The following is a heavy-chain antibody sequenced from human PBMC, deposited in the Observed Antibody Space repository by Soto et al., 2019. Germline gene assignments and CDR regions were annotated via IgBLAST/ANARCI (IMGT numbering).Heavy chain of an antibody. CDR1: GGSISSGGYY. CDR2: IYYSGST. J-gene: IGHJ6*02. Sequence: PSETLSLTCTVSGGSISSGGYYWSWIRQHPGKGLEWIGYIYYSGSTYYNPSLKSRVTISVDTSKNQFSLKLSSVTAADTAVYYCARATYCSSTSCYWSYYYYYYGMDVWGQGTTVT. D-gene: IGHD2-2*01. V-gene: IGHV4-31*03. CDR3: ARATYCSSTSCYWSYYYYYYGMDV.